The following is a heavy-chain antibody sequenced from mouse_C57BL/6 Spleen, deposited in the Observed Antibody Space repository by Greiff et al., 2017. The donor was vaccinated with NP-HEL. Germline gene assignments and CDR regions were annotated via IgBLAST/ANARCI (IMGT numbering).Heavy chain of an antibody. D-gene: IGHD2-1*01. CDR2: ISYSGST. V-gene: IGHV3-1*01. CDR1: GYSITSGYD. J-gene: IGHJ2*01. Sequence: DVKLQESGPGMVKPSQSLSLTCTVTGYSITSGYDWHWIRHFPGNKLEWMGYISYSGSTNYNPSLKSRISITHDTSKNHFFLKLNSVTTEDTATYYCARGDGNYYFDYWGQGTTLTVSS. CDR3: ARGDGNYYFDY.